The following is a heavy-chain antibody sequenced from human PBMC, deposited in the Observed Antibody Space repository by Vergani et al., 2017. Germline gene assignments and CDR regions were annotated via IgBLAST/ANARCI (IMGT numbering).Heavy chain of an antibody. CDR3: GRGADFYGLGSRLLDL. CDR1: GDSISSGTSH. V-gene: IGHV4-61*02. CDR2: IYAGGRT. J-gene: IGHJ5*02. D-gene: IGHD3-10*01. Sequence: QVQLQESGPGLVKPSQTLSLTCSVSGDSISSGTSHWSWIRQSAGQGREWIGRIYAGGRTEYNPSLKSRVSLSVDTSKNQFSLKLNAVTAADTAVYYCGRGADFYGLGSRLLDLWGQGILVTVSS.